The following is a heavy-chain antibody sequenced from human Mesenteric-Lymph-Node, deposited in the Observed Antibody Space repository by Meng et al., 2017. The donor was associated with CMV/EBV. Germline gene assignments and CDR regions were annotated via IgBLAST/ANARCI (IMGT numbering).Heavy chain of an antibody. V-gene: IGHV4-31*02. CDR2: IYYSGST. Sequence: ITSGYYYWSWIRQHPGKGLEWIGYIYYSGSTYYNPSLKSRLTISLDTSKNQFSLKLSSVTAADTAVYYCARNSNQGYSGYGLGFDYWGQGTLVTVSS. CDR1: ITSGYYY. CDR3: ARNSNQGYSGYGLGFDY. D-gene: IGHD5-12*01. J-gene: IGHJ4*02.